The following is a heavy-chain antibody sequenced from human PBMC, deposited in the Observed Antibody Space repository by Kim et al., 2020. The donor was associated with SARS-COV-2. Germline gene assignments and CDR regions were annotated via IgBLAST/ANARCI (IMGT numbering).Heavy chain of an antibody. CDR1: GGSFSGYY. D-gene: IGHD6-13*01. J-gene: IGHJ4*02. CDR3: ARGSGYSSSWYRY. V-gene: IGHV4-34*01. Sequence: SETLSLTCAVYGGSFSGYYWSWIRQPPGKGLEWIGEINHSGSTNYNPSLKSRVTISVDTSKNQFSLKLSSVTAADTAVYYCARGSGYSSSWYRYWGQGTLVTVSS. CDR2: INHSGST.